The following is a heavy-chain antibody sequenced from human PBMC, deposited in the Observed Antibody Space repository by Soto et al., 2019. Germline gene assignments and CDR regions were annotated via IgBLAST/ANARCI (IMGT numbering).Heavy chain of an antibody. D-gene: IGHD2-2*01. CDR1: RYSFTNYW. CDR2: IYPGDSDT. Sequence: GESLKISCKASRYSFTNYWIGWVRQMPGKGLEWMGIIYPGDSDTRYSPSFQGQVTISADKSISTAYLQWSSLKDSDTAVYYCARRACSSASCDGLMTTVSTEAFDSWGQGTVVTVSS. V-gene: IGHV5-51*01. CDR3: ARRACSSASCDGLMTTVSTEAFDS. J-gene: IGHJ3*02.